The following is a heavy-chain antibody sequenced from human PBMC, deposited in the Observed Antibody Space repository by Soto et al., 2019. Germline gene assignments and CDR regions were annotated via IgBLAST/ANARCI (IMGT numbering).Heavy chain of an antibody. J-gene: IGHJ6*02. Sequence: QVQLVQSGAEVKKPGASVKVSCKASGYSFTSYGIIWVRQAPGQGLEWMGWISAYNGTTNYAQKFQGRVPMTTDTSRSTAYRELRSLRADDTAVYYCARDKGFGESYVWGQGTTVTVSS. V-gene: IGHV1-18*01. D-gene: IGHD3-10*01. CDR3: ARDKGFGESYV. CDR1: GYSFTSYG. CDR2: ISAYNGTT.